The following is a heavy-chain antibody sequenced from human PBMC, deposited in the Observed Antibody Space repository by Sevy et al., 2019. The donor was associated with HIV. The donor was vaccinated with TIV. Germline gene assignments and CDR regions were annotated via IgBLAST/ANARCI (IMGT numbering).Heavy chain of an antibody. CDR3: ARSGFLEWAGSTRGPRNWFDP. CDR2: IYYSGST. V-gene: IGHV4-59*13. D-gene: IGHD3-3*01. Sequence: SETPSLTCSVSGGSMRNFYWSWIRQPPGKGLEWIGNIYYSGSTNYNPSLKSRVTMSVDTSKNQFSLKLSSVTAADTAVYYCARSGFLEWAGSTRGPRNWFDPWGQGTLVTVSS. J-gene: IGHJ5*02. CDR1: GGSMRNFY.